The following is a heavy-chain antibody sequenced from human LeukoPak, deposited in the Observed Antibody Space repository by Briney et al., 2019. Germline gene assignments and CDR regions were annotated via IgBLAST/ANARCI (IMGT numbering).Heavy chain of an antibody. J-gene: IGHJ4*02. D-gene: IGHD2-21*02. V-gene: IGHV1-46*01. CDR3: ARGRIAYCGGDCYGHEDY. CDR2: INPSGGST. CDR1: GYTFTSYY. Sequence: ASVKVSCKASGYTFTSYYMHWVRQAPGQGLEWMGIINPSGGSTSYAQKFQGRVTMTRDTSTSTVYMELSSLRSEDTAVYYCARGRIAYCGGDCYGHEDYWGQGTLVTVSS.